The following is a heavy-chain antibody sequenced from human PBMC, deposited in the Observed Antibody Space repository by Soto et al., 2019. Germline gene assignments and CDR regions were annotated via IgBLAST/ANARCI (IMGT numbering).Heavy chain of an antibody. CDR1: GFTLSSYS. V-gene: IGHV3-48*02. J-gene: IGHJ4*02. CDR2: ISGGGGTI. CDR3: ARETGLRSSGWSYYFDF. D-gene: IGHD6-19*01. Sequence: EVQLVESGGGMVQPGGSLRVSCAASGFTLSSYSMHWVGRPPGKGRGWVSYISGGGGTIYYADSVKGRFTISRDNAKNSLSVQMNSLRDEDTAVYFCARETGLRSSGWSYYFDFWGQGTRVTVSS.